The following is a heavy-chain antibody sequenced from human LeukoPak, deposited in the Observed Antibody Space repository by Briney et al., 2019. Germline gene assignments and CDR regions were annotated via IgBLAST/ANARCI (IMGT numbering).Heavy chain of an antibody. CDR1: GGTFSSYA. Sequence: SVKVSCKASGGTFSSYAISWVRQAPGQGLEWMGGIIPIFGTAHYAQKFQGRVTITAGESTSTAYMELSSLRSEDTAVYYCARRIAAGDNWFDPWGQGTLVTVSS. D-gene: IGHD6-13*01. J-gene: IGHJ5*02. V-gene: IGHV1-69*13. CDR3: ARRIAAGDNWFDP. CDR2: IIPIFGTA.